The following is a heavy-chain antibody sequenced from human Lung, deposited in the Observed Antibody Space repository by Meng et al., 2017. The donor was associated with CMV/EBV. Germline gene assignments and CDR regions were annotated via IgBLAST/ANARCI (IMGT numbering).Heavy chain of an antibody. V-gene: IGHV1-69*13. Sequence: VQVVQSGDEVKKPGSSVKVACKTSGDSFSTQTFSWVRQAPGQGLEWMGGLIAVFDKTKAAPRFQDRVTFTADESTSTAYMELSSLTFDDTAVYFCARGRRNEPLFDYWGQGTLVTSPQ. CDR1: GDSFSTQT. CDR2: LIAVFDKT. CDR3: ARGRRNEPLFDY. J-gene: IGHJ4*02. D-gene: IGHD1-14*01.